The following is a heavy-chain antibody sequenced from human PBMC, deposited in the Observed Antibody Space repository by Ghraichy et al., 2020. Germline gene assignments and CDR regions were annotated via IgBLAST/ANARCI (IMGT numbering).Heavy chain of an antibody. CDR1: GGSISSGGYS. J-gene: IGHJ4*02. CDR3: ARVSDYYDSIDY. D-gene: IGHD3-22*01. V-gene: IGHV4-30-2*01. Sequence: SETLSLTCAVSGGSISSGGYSWSWIRQPPGKGLEWIGYIYHSGSTYYNPSLKSRVTISVDRSKNQFSLKLSSVTAADTAVYYCARVSDYYDSIDYWGQGTLVTVSS. CDR2: IYHSGST.